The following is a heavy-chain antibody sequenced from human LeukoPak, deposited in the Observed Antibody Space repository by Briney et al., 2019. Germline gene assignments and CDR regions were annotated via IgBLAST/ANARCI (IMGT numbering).Heavy chain of an antibody. CDR1: RFTFSSYA. J-gene: IGHJ4*02. D-gene: IGHD2-2*01. CDR2: ISSSGTST. Sequence: GGSLRLSCAASRFTFSSYAMSWVRQAPGKGLEWVSGISSSGTSTNYADSVKGRFTISRDNSKNTLYLQMTSLRAEDTAVYYCARGVIGYCSSTSCSLVGYWGQGTLVTVSS. CDR3: ARGVIGYCSSTSCSLVGY. V-gene: IGHV3-23*01.